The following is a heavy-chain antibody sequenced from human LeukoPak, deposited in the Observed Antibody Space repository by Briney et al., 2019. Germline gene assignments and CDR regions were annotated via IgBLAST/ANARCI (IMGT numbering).Heavy chain of an antibody. D-gene: IGHD5-12*01. CDR1: GFTFNTYS. V-gene: IGHV3-21*01. CDR3: ARAGWAKVATGENGYYFDY. CDR2: ISSSSIYI. Sequence: GGSLRLSCAASGFTFNTYSMNWVRQSPGKGLEWVSSISSSSIYIYYADSGKGRFTISRDNAKNSLYLQMNSLRADDTAVYYCARAGWAKVATGENGYYFDYWGQGTLVTVSS. J-gene: IGHJ4*02.